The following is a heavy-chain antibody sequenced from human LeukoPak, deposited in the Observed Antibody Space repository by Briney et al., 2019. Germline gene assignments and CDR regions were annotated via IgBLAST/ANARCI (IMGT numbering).Heavy chain of an antibody. Sequence: RSGGSLRLSCAASGFTFSSYAMHWVRQTPGKGPVWVSRINSDGTTITYADSVRGRFTISRDNAKNTLHVQMNSLRAEDTAVYYCARSGVTMIGGVSIGVLAFDIWGQGTMVTVSS. D-gene: IGHD3-10*01. CDR3: ARSGVTMIGGVSIGVLAFDI. J-gene: IGHJ3*02. CDR1: GFTFSSYA. CDR2: INSDGTTI. V-gene: IGHV3-74*01.